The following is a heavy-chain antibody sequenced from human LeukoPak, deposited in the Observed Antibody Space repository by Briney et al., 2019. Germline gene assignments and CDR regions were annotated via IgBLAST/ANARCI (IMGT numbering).Heavy chain of an antibody. CDR2: ISYDGSNK. CDR3: ARGTHWYDYYYYYGMDV. D-gene: IGHD2-8*02. CDR1: GFTFSSYA. J-gene: IGHJ6*02. Sequence: GGSLRLSCAASGFTFSSYAMHWVRQAPGKGLEWVAVISYDGSNKYYADSVKGRFTISRDNSKNTLYLQMNSLRAEDTAVYYRARGTHWYDYYYYYGMDVWGQGTTVTVSS. V-gene: IGHV3-30*04.